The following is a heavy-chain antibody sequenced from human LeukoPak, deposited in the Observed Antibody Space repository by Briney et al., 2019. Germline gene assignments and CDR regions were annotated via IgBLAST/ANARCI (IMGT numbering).Heavy chain of an antibody. D-gene: IGHD4-17*01. J-gene: IGHJ6*04. CDR2: IKPSGGST. V-gene: IGHV1-46*01. Sequence: ASVKVSCKASGYTFTSYYMHWVRQAPGQGLEWMGIIKPSGGSTSYAQKFQGRVTMTRDTSTSTVYMELSSLRSEDTALYYCARERSVTTPYYYYGMDVWGKGTTVTVSS. CDR3: ARERSVTTPYYYYGMDV. CDR1: GYTFTSYY.